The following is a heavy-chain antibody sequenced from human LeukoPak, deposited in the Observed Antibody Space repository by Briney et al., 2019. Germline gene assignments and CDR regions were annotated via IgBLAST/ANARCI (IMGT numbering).Heavy chain of an antibody. D-gene: IGHD2-21*02. CDR3: ARLSAYCGGDCYPAFDI. CDR2: ISSSSSYI. J-gene: IGHJ3*02. CDR1: GFTFSSYS. Sequence: NPGGSLRLSCAASGFTFSSYSMNWVRQAPGKGLEWVSSISSSSSYIYYADSVKGRFTISRDNAKNSLYLQMHSLRAEDTAVYYYARLSAYCGGDCYPAFDIWGQGTMVTVSS. V-gene: IGHV3-21*01.